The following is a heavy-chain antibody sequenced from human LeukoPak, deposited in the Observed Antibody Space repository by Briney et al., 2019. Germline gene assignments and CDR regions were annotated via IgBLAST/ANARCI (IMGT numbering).Heavy chain of an antibody. Sequence: SETLSLTCNVSGGSIGNYYWTWIQQSPGKGLEWIGYIYRTGRTDYSASLKSRVSISVDKSENRFSLKLTSMTTADTAVYYCVRGFSGLFYFFDYWGQGALVTVSS. CDR3: VRGFSGLFYFFDY. CDR1: GGSIGNYY. D-gene: IGHD6-19*01. V-gene: IGHV4-4*09. J-gene: IGHJ4*02. CDR2: IYRTGRT.